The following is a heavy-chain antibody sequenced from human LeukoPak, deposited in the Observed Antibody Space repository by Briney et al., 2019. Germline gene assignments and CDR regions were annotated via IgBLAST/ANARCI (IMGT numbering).Heavy chain of an antibody. V-gene: IGHV3-48*01. CDR1: GFTFSSYS. Sequence: PGGSLRLSCAASGFTFSSYSMNWVRQAPGKGLEWVSYISSSSSTIYYAGSVKGRFTISRDNAKNSLYLQMNSLRAEDTAVYYCARIRYGDYFDYWGQGTLVTVSS. CDR2: ISSSSSTI. J-gene: IGHJ4*02. CDR3: ARIRYGDYFDY. D-gene: IGHD4-17*01.